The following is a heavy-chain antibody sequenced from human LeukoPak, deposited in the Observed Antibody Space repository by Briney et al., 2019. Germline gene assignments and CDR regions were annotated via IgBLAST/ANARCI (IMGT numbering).Heavy chain of an antibody. D-gene: IGHD1-1*01. Sequence: ASVKVSCKASGCTFSNYAISWVRQAPGQGLEWVGGIIPIFGTPNYAQKFQGRFTITTDESTTTADMELSSLRSEDTAVYYCAREGQSRPATTTGTTYWFDPWGQGTLVTVSS. CDR2: IIPIFGTP. V-gene: IGHV1-69*05. CDR1: GCTFSNYA. J-gene: IGHJ5*02. CDR3: AREGQSRPATTTGTTYWFDP.